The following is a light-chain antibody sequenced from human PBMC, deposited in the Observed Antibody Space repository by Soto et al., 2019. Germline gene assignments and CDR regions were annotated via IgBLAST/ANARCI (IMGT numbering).Light chain of an antibody. CDR2: GAS. Sequence: EIVMTQSPATLSVSPGERATLSCRASQSVSSKLAWYQQKAGRAPRVLIYGASTRATGIPARFSGSGSGTEFTLTISSLQSEDFAVYYCQHYNDWPPTWTFGQGTKVDIK. J-gene: IGKJ1*01. CDR1: QSVSSK. V-gene: IGKV3-15*01. CDR3: QHYNDWPPTWT.